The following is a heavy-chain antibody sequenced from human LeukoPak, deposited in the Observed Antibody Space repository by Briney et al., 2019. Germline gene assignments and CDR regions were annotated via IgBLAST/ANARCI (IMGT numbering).Heavy chain of an antibody. V-gene: IGHV4-4*07. CDR3: ARDRNDILTGYQKNWFDP. CDR1: GGSISSYY. D-gene: IGHD3-9*01. Sequence: SETLSLTCTVSGGSISSYYWSWIRQPAGKGLEWIGRIYTSGSTNYNPSLKSRVTMSVDTSKNQFSLKLSSVTAADTAVYYCARDRNDILTGYQKNWFDPWGQEPWSPSPQ. J-gene: IGHJ5*02. CDR2: IYTSGST.